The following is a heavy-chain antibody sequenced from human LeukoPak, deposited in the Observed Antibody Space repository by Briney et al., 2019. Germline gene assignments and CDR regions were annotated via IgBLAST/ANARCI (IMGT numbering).Heavy chain of an antibody. Sequence: PGGSLRLSCAASGFTFSSYEMNWVRQAPGKGLEWVSYISSSGSTIYYADSVKGRFTISRDNAKNSLYLQMNSLRAEDTAVYYCARGRYSSGWYGAAGYVLYFDYWGQGTLVTVSS. CDR3: ARGRYSSGWYGAAGYVLYFDY. CDR1: GFTFSSYE. CDR2: ISSSGSTI. V-gene: IGHV3-48*03. D-gene: IGHD6-19*01. J-gene: IGHJ4*02.